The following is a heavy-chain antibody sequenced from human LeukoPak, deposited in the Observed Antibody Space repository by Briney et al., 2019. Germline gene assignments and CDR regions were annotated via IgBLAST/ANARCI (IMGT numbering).Heavy chain of an antibody. J-gene: IGHJ4*02. V-gene: IGHV4-59*12. CDR2: FQYGGNS. D-gene: IGHD5-12*01. CDR1: GSSITAFY. Sequence: SETLSLTCNVSGSSITAFYWSWIRQSPGKGLEWIGSFQYGGNSKYNPSLKSRVTVSADTSKNQFSLKLTSVTAADTAVYYCARARGEVAIDYWGQGTLVTVSS. CDR3: ARARGEVAIDY.